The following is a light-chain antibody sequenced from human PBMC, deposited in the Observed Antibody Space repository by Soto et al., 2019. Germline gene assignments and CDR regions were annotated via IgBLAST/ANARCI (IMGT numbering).Light chain of an antibody. J-gene: IGKJ1*01. V-gene: IGKV3-15*01. CDR1: QSVTTN. Sequence: EVVMTQSPATLSVSPGERATRSCRASQSVTTNMAWYQQKPGQAPRLLIYGASTRATGIPARFSGSGSGTDFTLTISSLQSEDFAVYYCQQYNNWPPWTFGQGTKADIK. CDR2: GAS. CDR3: QQYNNWPPWT.